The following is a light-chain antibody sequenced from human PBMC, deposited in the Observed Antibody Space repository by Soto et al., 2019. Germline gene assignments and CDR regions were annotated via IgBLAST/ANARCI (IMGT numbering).Light chain of an antibody. CDR1: QTISSS. Sequence: DRQMTQSTATRSGSVGDRVTTTSRSSQTISSSLAWYQQKPGKAPKLLIYQASSLESGVPSRFRGSGSGTEFTLTISSLQSEDFAVYYCQQYHNWPITCGQGTRLDIK. CDR3: QQYHNWPIT. CDR2: QAS. J-gene: IGKJ5*01. V-gene: IGKV1-5*03.